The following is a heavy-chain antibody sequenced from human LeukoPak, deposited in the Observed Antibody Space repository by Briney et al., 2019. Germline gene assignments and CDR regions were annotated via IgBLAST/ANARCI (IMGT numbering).Heavy chain of an antibody. CDR1: GYTFTGYY. Sequence: TSVKVSCKASGYTFTGYYMHWVRQAPGQGLEWMGWINPNSGGTNYAQKFQGRVTMTRDTSISTAYMELSRLRSDDTAVYYCATPERGYSGYDFGSWGQGTLVTVSS. V-gene: IGHV1-2*02. CDR3: ATPERGYSGYDFGS. D-gene: IGHD5-12*01. J-gene: IGHJ4*02. CDR2: INPNSGGT.